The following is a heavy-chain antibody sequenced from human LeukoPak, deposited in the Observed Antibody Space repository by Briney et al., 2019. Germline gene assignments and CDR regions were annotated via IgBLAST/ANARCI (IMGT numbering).Heavy chain of an antibody. CDR2: IRDDGSKK. Sequence: GESLRLSCTACGFALRSHAMHWVRQAPGRGLEGVAFIRDDGSKKFYADSVKGRFTISRDNSKNTLYLQMYSLRAEDTAVYYCAKIPYGDYVLDYYYYMDVWGKGTTVTISS. CDR3: AKIPYGDYVLDYYYYMDV. D-gene: IGHD4-17*01. CDR1: GFALRSHA. J-gene: IGHJ6*03. V-gene: IGHV3-30*02.